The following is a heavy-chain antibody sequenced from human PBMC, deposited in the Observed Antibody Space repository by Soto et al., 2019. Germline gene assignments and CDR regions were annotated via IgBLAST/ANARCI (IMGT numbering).Heavy chain of an antibody. J-gene: IGHJ4*02. Sequence: NPSETLSLTCAVSGGSMYTPNWWTWVRQTPGKGLQWIGEIYHSESTNYNPSLKSRVTISVDKSKTQFSLNLTSVTAADTAMYYCARGTTRIRGLFDYWGQGILVTVSS. CDR2: IYHSEST. D-gene: IGHD1-1*01. CDR1: GGSMYTPNW. V-gene: IGHV4-4*02. CDR3: ARGTTRIRGLFDY.